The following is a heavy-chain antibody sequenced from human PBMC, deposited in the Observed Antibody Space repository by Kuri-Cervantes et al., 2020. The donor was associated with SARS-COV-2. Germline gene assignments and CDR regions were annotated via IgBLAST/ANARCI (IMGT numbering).Heavy chain of an antibody. CDR1: GFTFSSYW. CDR2: INSDGSST. V-gene: IGHV3-74*01. J-gene: IGHJ6*03. D-gene: IGHD3-10*01. Sequence: GESLKISCAASGFTFSSYWMHWVRQAPGKGLVWVSRINSDGSSTSYADSVKGRFTISRDSAKNSLFLQMNSLRVEDTAVYYCARVAGKGPIYYYYMDVWGKGTTVTVSS. CDR3: ARVAGKGPIYYYYMDV.